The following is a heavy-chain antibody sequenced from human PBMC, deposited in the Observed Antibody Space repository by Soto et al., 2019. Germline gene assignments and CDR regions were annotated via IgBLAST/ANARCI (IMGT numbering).Heavy chain of an antibody. CDR1: GGSISSGGYY. V-gene: IGHV4-31*03. D-gene: IGHD3-3*01. Sequence: QVQLQESGPGLVKPSQTLSLTCTVSGGSISSGGYYWSWIRQHPGKGLEWIGYIYYSGSTYYNPSLKSRVTISVDTSKNQFSLKLSSVTAADTAVYYCARGWYYDFWSGYYKGNWFDPWGQGTLVTVSS. CDR3: ARGWYYDFWSGYYKGNWFDP. CDR2: IYYSGST. J-gene: IGHJ5*02.